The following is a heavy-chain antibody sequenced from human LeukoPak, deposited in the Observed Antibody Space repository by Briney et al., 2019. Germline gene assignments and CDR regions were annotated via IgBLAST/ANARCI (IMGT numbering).Heavy chain of an antibody. Sequence: SGGSLRLSCAASGFTFDDYGMSWVRQAPGKGLEWVSGINWNGGSTGYADSVKGQFTISRDNAKNSLYLQMNSLRAEDTALYYCARDGVAVAGYYYYYMDVWGKGTTVTVSS. CDR3: ARDGVAVAGYYYYYMDV. CDR2: INWNGGST. J-gene: IGHJ6*03. V-gene: IGHV3-20*04. CDR1: GFTFDDYG. D-gene: IGHD6-19*01.